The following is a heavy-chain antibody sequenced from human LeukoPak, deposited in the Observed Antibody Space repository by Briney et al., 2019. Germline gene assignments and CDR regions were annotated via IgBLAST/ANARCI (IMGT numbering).Heavy chain of an antibody. Sequence: PGGSLRLPCAASGFTFSSYSMNWVRQAPGKGLEWVSSISSSSYIYYADSVKGRFTISRDNAKNSLYLQMNSLRAEDTALYHCARKRYYGSGLPYYMDVWGKGTTVTISS. V-gene: IGHV3-21*04. CDR3: ARKRYYGSGLPYYMDV. D-gene: IGHD3-10*01. CDR2: ISSSSYI. CDR1: GFTFSSYS. J-gene: IGHJ6*03.